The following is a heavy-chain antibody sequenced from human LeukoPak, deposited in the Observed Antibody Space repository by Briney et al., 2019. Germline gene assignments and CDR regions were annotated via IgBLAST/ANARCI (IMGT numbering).Heavy chain of an antibody. CDR1: GFTFSSYW. D-gene: IGHD6-19*01. CDR3: ARSSSGWHSDY. V-gene: IGHV3-74*01. CDR2: INTDGSST. J-gene: IGHJ4*02. Sequence: GGSLRLSCGASGFTFSSYWMHWVRQAPGKGLVWVSRINTDGSSTTYADSVKGRFTISRDNAKNTLYLQMNSLRAEDTALYYCARSSSGWHSDYWGQGTLATVSS.